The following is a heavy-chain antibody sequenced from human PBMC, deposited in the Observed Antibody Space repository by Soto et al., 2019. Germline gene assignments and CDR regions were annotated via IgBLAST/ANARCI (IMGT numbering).Heavy chain of an antibody. J-gene: IGHJ4*02. D-gene: IGHD2-15*01. CDR2: INHSGST. CDR3: ARGYSSDPGEFDY. V-gene: IGHV4-34*01. CDR1: GGSFSGYY. Sequence: NPSETLSLTCAVYGGSFSGYYWSWIRQPPGKGLEWIGEINHSGSTNYNPSLKSRVTISVDTSKNQFSLKLSSVTAADTAVYYCARGYSSDPGEFDYWGQGTLVTVSS.